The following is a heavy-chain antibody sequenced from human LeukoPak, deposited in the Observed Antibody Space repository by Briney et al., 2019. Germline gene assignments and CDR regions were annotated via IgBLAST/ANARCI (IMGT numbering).Heavy chain of an antibody. J-gene: IGHJ4*02. CDR3: ARDPSSGWYGYFDY. D-gene: IGHD6-19*01. Sequence: ASVKVSCKASGYTFTGYYVHWVRQAPGQGLEWMGWINTNTGNPTYAQGFTGRFVFSLDTSVSTAYLQISSLKAEDTAVYYCARDPSSGWYGYFDYWGQGTLVTVSS. CDR2: INTNTGNP. CDR1: GYTFTGYY. V-gene: IGHV7-4-1*02.